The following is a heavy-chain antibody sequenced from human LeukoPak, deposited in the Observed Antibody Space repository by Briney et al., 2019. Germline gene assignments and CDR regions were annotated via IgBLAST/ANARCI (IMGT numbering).Heavy chain of an antibody. CDR2: IYSGGNT. CDR3: ARAFNDLSGD. CDR1: GFSVSDNN. Sequence: GGSLRLSCAASGFSVSDNNMSWVRQAPGKGLEWVSLIYSGGNTYYADSVKGRFTISRDTSKNTLYLQMNNLRAEDTAVYYCARAFNDLSGDWGQGTLVTVSS. J-gene: IGHJ4*02. V-gene: IGHV3-66*01. D-gene: IGHD2/OR15-2a*01.